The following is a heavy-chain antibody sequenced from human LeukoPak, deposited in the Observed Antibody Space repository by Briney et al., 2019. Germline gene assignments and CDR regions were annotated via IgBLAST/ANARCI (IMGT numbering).Heavy chain of an antibody. Sequence: SDPLSLLCSVSGRSKSNYHWSWIRQPAGKGVMWIGQIHTSARTNYNAPLKSRVTMSIDTPENQLSLTIRSVTAADTAVYYCARRDISSGWSFDYWGQGTLVTVSS. V-gene: IGHV4-4*07. D-gene: IGHD6-19*01. CDR3: ARRDISSGWSFDY. J-gene: IGHJ4*02. CDR2: IHTSART. CDR1: GRSKSNYH.